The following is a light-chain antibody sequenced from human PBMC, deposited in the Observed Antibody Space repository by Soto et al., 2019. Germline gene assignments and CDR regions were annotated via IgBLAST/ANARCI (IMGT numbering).Light chain of an antibody. CDR3: QQTYSTPGT. J-gene: IGKJ1*01. CDR1: QTINKY. Sequence: DIQMTQSPSSLSASVGDRVTITCRASQTINKYLNWYQHKPGKAPALLISGASSLHSGLPTRFSGSGAGTYFTLTISSLQHEDFATYYCQQTYSTPGTFGRGTKVEI. V-gene: IGKV1-39*01. CDR2: GAS.